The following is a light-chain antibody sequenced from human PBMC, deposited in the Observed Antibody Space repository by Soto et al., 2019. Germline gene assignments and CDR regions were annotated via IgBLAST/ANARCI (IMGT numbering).Light chain of an antibody. Sequence: EIVLTQSPGTLSLSPGERATLSCRASQSVGDTYLAWYQQKPGQAPRLLMYSTSIRATGIPDRFSGSGSGTDFTLTISRLDPEDFAVYYCQRYDRAPMWTFGQGTKVDIK. J-gene: IGKJ1*01. CDR1: QSVGDTY. V-gene: IGKV3-20*01. CDR3: QRYDRAPMWT. CDR2: STS.